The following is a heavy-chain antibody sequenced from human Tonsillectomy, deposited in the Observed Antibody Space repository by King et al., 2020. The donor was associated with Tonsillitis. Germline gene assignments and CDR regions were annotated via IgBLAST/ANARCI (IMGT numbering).Heavy chain of an antibody. Sequence: QLQESGPGLVKPSQTLSLTCTVSGDSITSGVFYWSWIRQPAGKGLEWIGRVYTGGSTTYNPSLQSRLTMSVDTSKSQFSLMLKSVTAADTAVDFCAGELHDSSHYYYYMDAWGKGTTVTVSS. J-gene: IGHJ6*03. D-gene: IGHD3-16*01. CDR2: VYTGGST. CDR3: AGELHDSSHYYYYMDA. CDR1: GDSITSGVFY. V-gene: IGHV4-61*02.